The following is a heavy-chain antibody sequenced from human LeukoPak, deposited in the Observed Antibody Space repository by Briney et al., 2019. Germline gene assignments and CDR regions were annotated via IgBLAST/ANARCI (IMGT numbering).Heavy chain of an antibody. CDR3: ARGVSSGYYYIAYYYGMDV. D-gene: IGHD3-22*01. Sequence: GASVKVSCKASGYTFTSYDINWVRQATGQGLEWMGWMNPNSGNTGYAQKFQGRVTMTRNTSISTAYMELSSLRSEDTAVYYCARGVSSGYYYIAYYYGMDVWGQGTTVTVSS. CDR2: MNPNSGNT. CDR1: GYTFTSYD. J-gene: IGHJ6*02. V-gene: IGHV1-8*01.